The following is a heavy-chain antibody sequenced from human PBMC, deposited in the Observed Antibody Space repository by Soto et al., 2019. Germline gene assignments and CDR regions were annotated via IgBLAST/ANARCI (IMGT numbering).Heavy chain of an antibody. V-gene: IGHV3-23*01. Sequence: EVPLLESGGGLVQPGGSLRLSCAASGFTFSSYAMSWVRQAPGKGLEWVSVISGSGGSTYYADSVKGRFTISRDNSKNTLYLQMNSLRAEETAVYYCARRTSGWYLDYWGQGTLVTVSS. J-gene: IGHJ4*02. CDR2: ISGSGGST. D-gene: IGHD6-19*01. CDR1: GFTFSSYA. CDR3: ARRTSGWYLDY.